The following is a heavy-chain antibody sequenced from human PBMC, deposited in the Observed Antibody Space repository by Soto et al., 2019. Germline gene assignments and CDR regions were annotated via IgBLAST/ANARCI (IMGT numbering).Heavy chain of an antibody. D-gene: IGHD3-10*01. CDR3: ARAGDGSFPGNYLDY. Sequence: ASVKVSCKTSGYTFTSYYMHWVRQAPGQGLEWMGIINPPGGSTAYAQRFQGRITMSIDTSTRTVYMALSSLRSEDTAVYFCARAGDGSFPGNYLDYWGQGTLVTVSS. CDR2: INPPGGST. V-gene: IGHV1-46*01. CDR1: GYTFTSYY. J-gene: IGHJ4*01.